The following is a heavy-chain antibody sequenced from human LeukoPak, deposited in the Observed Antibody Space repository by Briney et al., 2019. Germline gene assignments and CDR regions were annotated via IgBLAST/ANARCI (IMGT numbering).Heavy chain of an antibody. CDR2: ISSSSSYI. Sequence: PGGSLRPSCAASGFTFRRSRMNWVRQAPGPPLHWDSSISSSSSYIYYAESVKGRFTISRDNAKNSLYLQMNSLRAEDTDVYYCGREDYGDYGYHDAFDIWGQGTMVTVSS. J-gene: IGHJ3*02. CDR3: GREDYGDYGYHDAFDI. CDR1: GFTFRRSR. D-gene: IGHD4-17*01. V-gene: IGHV3-21*01.